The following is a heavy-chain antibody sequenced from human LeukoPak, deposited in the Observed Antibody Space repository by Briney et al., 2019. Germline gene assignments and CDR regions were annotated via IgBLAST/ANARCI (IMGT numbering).Heavy chain of an antibody. CDR2: IIPNLGTT. V-gene: IGHV1-69*04. D-gene: IGHD3-22*01. Sequence: SVRVSCKASGGTANSHAISWVRQAPGQGLEGLGRIIPNLGTTNRAQNVQDRGTLTADKSTNTAYMELTSLTSDDTAVYYCTTTNDGGGYQWGDFFDFWGQGTLVTVSS. CDR1: GGTANSHA. J-gene: IGHJ4*02. CDR3: TTTNDGGGYQWGDFFDF.